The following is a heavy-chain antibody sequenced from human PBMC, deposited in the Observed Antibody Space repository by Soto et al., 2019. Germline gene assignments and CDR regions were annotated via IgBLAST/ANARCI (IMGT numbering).Heavy chain of an antibody. CDR3: ARHRGIQVAGTDF. CDR1: DGSMSSRSYY. V-gene: IGHV4-39*01. CDR2: ISYIGST. Sequence: PSETLSLTCSVSDGSMSSRSYYWGWMRQPPGKGLEWIASISYIGSTYHNPSLKSRVTISIDMSKNQFSLNLRSVTAADTVVFYCARHRGIQVAGTDFWGQGTLVTVSS. D-gene: IGHD6-19*01. J-gene: IGHJ4*02.